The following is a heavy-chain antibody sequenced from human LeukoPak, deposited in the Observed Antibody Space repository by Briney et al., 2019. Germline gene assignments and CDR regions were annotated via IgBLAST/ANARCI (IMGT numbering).Heavy chain of an antibody. Sequence: EASVKVSCKASGGTFSSYAISWVRQAPGQGLEWMGRIIPILGIANYAQKFQGRVTITADKSTSTAYMELSSLRSEDTAVYYCARDRRLGYCSSTSCQERFDPWGQGTLVTVSS. D-gene: IGHD2-2*01. CDR3: ARDRRLGYCSSTSCQERFDP. CDR1: GGTFSSYA. V-gene: IGHV1-69*04. CDR2: IIPILGIA. J-gene: IGHJ5*02.